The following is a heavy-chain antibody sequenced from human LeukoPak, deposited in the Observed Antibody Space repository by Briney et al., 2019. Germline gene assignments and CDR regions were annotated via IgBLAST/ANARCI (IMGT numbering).Heavy chain of an antibody. J-gene: IGHJ4*02. CDR3: ARLAVAQTGLFDY. CDR1: GYIFISYY. D-gene: IGHD6-19*01. V-gene: IGHV1-46*01. CDR2: INPSNGYT. Sequence: ASVKVSCKASGYIFISYYMHWVRQAPGQGLEWMGIINPSNGYTTYAQKFQGRVTMTRDTSTSTVYMELSSLRSEDTAVYYCARLAVAQTGLFDYWGQGTLVTVSS.